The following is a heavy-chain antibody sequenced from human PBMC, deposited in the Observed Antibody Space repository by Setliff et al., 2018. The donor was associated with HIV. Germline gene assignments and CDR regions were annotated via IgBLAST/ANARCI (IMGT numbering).Heavy chain of an antibody. V-gene: IGHV4-39*07. Sequence: PSETLSLTCSVSYSSLTSNNFYWGWIRQPPGRGLEWIGNIYYTGTTYYNSSLKSRVRISVDTSTNQFSLNVTSVTAADTAVYYCARGNYYNMWADPFDYWGQGTLVTVS. CDR3: ARGNYYNMWADPFDY. CDR2: IYYTGTT. D-gene: IGHD3-10*01. CDR1: YSSLTSNNFY. J-gene: IGHJ4*02.